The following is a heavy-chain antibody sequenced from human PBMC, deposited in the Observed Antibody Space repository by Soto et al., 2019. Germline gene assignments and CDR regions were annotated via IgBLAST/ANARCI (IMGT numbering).Heavy chain of an antibody. V-gene: IGHV1-8*01. CDR1: GYAFRCYG. CDR3: ARLYYDFWSGYSGTEYDYYYYYGMDV. CDR2: INSYNGNT. D-gene: IGHD3-3*01. J-gene: IGHJ6*02. Sequence: KVDGKGVGYAFRCYGIRWLRKKNGQGLEWMGWINSYNGNTGYAQKFQGRVTMTRNTSISTAYMELSSLRSEDTAVYYCARLYYDFWSGYSGTEYDYYYYYGMDVWGQGTTVTVSS.